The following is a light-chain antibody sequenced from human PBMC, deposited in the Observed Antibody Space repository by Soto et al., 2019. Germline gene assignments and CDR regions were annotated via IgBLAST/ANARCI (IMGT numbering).Light chain of an antibody. V-gene: IGKV1-39*01. CDR1: QSISSY. CDR3: QQSYSTPLT. CDR2: AAS. Sequence: DIQMTQSPSSLSASVGDRVTITCRASQSISSYLNWYQQKPGKAPKLLIYAASSLQSGVPSRFSGRGSGIDFTLTISSLQPEDFATYYCQQSYSTPLTCGGGTKVEIK. J-gene: IGKJ4*01.